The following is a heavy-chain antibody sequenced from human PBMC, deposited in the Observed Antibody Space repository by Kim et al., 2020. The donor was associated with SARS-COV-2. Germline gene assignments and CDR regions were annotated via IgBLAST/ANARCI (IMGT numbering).Heavy chain of an antibody. V-gene: IGHV3-23*01. CDR2: ISGSGGST. CDR3: AKDIVVVVAATYGMDV. Sequence: GGSLRLSCAASGFTFSSYAMSWVRQAPGKGLEWVSAISGSGGSTYYADSVKGRFTISRDNSKNTLYLQMNSLRAEDTAVYYCAKDIVVVVAATYGMDVWGQGTTVTVSS. CDR1: GFTFSSYA. J-gene: IGHJ6*02. D-gene: IGHD2-15*01.